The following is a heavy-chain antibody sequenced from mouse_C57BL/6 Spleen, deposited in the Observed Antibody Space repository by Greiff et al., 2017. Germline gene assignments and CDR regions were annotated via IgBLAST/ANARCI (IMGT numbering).Heavy chain of an antibody. V-gene: IGHV5-17*01. CDR2: ISSGSSTI. CDR3: ARGGLLPFDY. CDR1: GFTFSDYG. Sequence: EVMLVESGGGLVKPGGSLKLSCAASGFTFSDYGMHWVRQAPEKGLEWVAYISSGSSTIYYADTVKGRFTISRDNAKNTLFLQMTSLRSEDTAMYYCARGGLLPFDYWGQGTTLTVSS. D-gene: IGHD2-3*01. J-gene: IGHJ2*01.